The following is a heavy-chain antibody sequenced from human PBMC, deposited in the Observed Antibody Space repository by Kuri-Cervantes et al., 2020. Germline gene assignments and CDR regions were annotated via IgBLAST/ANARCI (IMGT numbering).Heavy chain of an antibody. Sequence: GESLKISCAASGFTFSDYYMSWIRQAPGKGLEWVPYISSSGSTIYYADSVKGRFTISRDNAKNSLYLQMNSLRAEDTAVYYCASGEPAAFDIWGQGTMVTVSS. CDR1: GFTFSDYY. D-gene: IGHD1-14*01. CDR3: ASGEPAAFDI. J-gene: IGHJ3*02. CDR2: ISSSGSTI. V-gene: IGHV3-11*01.